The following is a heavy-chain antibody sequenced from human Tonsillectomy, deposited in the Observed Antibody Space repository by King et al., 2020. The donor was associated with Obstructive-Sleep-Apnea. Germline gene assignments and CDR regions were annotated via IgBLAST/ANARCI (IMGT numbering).Heavy chain of an antibody. J-gene: IGHJ4*02. D-gene: IGHD6-19*01. CDR3: ARDQSDGWYYFDS. CDR2: IYSGGST. V-gene: IGHV3-66*01. Sequence: VQLVESGGGLVQPGGSPRLSCAASGFTVSDIYMSWVRQAPGKGLEWVSLIYSGGSTYYADSVKGRFTISRDNSKNTLYLQMNSLRAEDTAIYYCARDQSDGWYYFDSWGQGTLVTVSS. CDR1: GFTVSDIY.